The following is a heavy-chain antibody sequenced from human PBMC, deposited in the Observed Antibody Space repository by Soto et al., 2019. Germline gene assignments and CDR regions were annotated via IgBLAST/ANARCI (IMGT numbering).Heavy chain of an antibody. D-gene: IGHD3-3*01. CDR2: INHSGST. Sequence: SETLSLTCAVYGGSFSGYYWSWIRQPPGKGLEWIGEINHSGSTNYNPSLKSRVTISVDTSKNQFSLKLSSVTAADTAVYYCARQGFLEWYYYYYGMDVWGQGTTVTVSS. CDR1: GGSFSGYY. J-gene: IGHJ6*02. CDR3: ARQGFLEWYYYYYGMDV. V-gene: IGHV4-34*01.